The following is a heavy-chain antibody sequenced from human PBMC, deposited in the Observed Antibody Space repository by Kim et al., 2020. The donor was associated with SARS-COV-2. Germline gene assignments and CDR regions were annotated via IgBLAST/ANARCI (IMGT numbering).Heavy chain of an antibody. CDR1: GYTFTSYG. D-gene: IGHD3-16*02. V-gene: IGHV1-18*01. Sequence: ASVKVSCKASGYTFTSYGISWVRQAPGQGLEWMGWISAYNGNTNYAQKLQGRVTMTTDTSTSTAYMELRSLRSDDTAVYYCARERAYDYVWGSYRYFESRPSYGMDVWGQGTTVTVSS. CDR2: ISAYNGNT. J-gene: IGHJ6*02. CDR3: ARERAYDYVWGSYRYFESRPSYGMDV.